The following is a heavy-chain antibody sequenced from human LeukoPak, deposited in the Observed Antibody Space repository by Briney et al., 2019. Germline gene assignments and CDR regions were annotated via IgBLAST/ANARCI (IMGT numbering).Heavy chain of an antibody. D-gene: IGHD3-10*01. CDR3: AKGRLQEGTVFRGVITPVDY. CDR1: GFTFSNFA. V-gene: IGHV3-23*01. J-gene: IGHJ4*02. CDR2: ISGSGDGT. Sequence: PGGSLRLSCATSGFTFSNFAMNWVRRAPGKGLEWVSTISGSGDGTYYADSVKGRFTISRDNSKNTLFLQMSSLSADDTALYYCAKGRLQEGTVFRGVITPVDYWGQGTLVTATS.